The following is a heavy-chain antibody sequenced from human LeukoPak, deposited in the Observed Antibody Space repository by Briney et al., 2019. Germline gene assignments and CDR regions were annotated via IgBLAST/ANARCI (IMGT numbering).Heavy chain of an antibody. J-gene: IGHJ4*02. Sequence: KASETLSLTCTVSGGSISSYYWSWTRQLPGKGLEWIGYIYYSGSTNYNPSLKSRVTISVDTSKNQFSLKLSSVTAADTAVYYCARDRAGSSWYYFDYWGQGTLVTVSS. CDR3: ARDRAGSSWYYFDY. V-gene: IGHV4-59*01. CDR1: GGSISSYY. D-gene: IGHD6-13*01. CDR2: IYYSGST.